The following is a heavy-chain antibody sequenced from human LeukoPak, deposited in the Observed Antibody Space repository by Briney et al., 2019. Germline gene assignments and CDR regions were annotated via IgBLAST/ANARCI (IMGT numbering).Heavy chain of an antibody. CDR3: ARRMIRDYYYMDV. Sequence: GGSLRLSCAASGFTVSSNYMSWVRQAPGKGLEWVSVLYSDGSTYYEDSVKGRFTISRDNSKNTLYLQMNSLRAEDTAVYYCARRMIRDYYYMDVWGKGTTVTISS. V-gene: IGHV3-53*01. D-gene: IGHD3-22*01. CDR2: LYSDGST. CDR1: GFTVSSNY. J-gene: IGHJ6*03.